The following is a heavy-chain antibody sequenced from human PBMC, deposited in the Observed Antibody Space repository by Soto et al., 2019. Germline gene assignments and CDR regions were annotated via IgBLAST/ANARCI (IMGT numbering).Heavy chain of an antibody. CDR2: VHHSWGS. J-gene: IGHJ6*02. D-gene: IGHD3-10*01. CDR3: ARQGFGALHGLVDG. V-gene: IGHV4-59*08. Sequence: QVQLQESGPGLVKPSETLSLSCTVSGGSISSYYWSWIRQPPGKGMEWIGYVHHSWGSTYNPSLQSRVAISLDTSKSQFSLKLTSGTATDTAVYYCARQGFGALHGLVDGWGQGTTVTVSS. CDR1: GGSISSYY.